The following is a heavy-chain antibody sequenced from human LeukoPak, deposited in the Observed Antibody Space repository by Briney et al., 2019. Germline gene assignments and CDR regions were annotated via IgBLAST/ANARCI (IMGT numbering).Heavy chain of an antibody. CDR3: ARDGGGSYYSSNY. Sequence: GASVTVSCKASGYTFTNYYLHWVRQAPGQGLEWMGIINPCGGSTIYARKFQGRVTMTRDTSTSTVYMDLSSLRSEDTAVYYCARDGGGSYYSSNYWGQGTLVTVSS. J-gene: IGHJ4*02. V-gene: IGHV1-46*01. CDR2: INPCGGST. CDR1: GYTFTNYY. D-gene: IGHD1-26*01.